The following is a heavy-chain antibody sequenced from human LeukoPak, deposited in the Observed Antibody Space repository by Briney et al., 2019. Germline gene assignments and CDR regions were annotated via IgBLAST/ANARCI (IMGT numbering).Heavy chain of an antibody. V-gene: IGHV3-48*01. CDR1: GFTLRSYT. CDR3: ASSYSSNPFDY. J-gene: IGHJ4*02. D-gene: IGHD6-13*01. Sequence: KPGGSLRLSCAASGFTLRSYTMNWVRQAPGKGLEWVSYISSSSSTIYYADSVKGRFTISRDNAKNSLYLQMNSLRAEDTAVYYCASSYSSNPFDYWGQGTLVTVSS. CDR2: ISSSSSTI.